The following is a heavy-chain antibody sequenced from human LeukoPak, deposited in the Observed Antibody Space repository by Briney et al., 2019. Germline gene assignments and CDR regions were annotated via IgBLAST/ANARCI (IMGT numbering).Heavy chain of an antibody. CDR2: MNPNSGNT. D-gene: IGHD6-13*01. J-gene: IGHJ6*03. CDR3: ARGPYSSSWYPYYYYYYMDV. CDR1: GYTFTSYD. V-gene: IGHV1-8*01. Sequence: VASVKVSCKASGYTFTSYDINWVRQATGQGLEWMGWMNPNSGNTGYAQKFQGRVTMTRNTSISTAYMELSSLRSEDTAVYYCARGPYSSSWYPYYYYYYMDVWGKGTTVTISS.